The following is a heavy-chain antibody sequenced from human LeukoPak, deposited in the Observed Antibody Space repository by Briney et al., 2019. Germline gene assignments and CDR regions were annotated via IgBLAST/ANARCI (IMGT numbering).Heavy chain of an antibody. CDR2: TYSGGST. Sequence: GGSLRLSCAASGFMFRDFTMAFDEHTIHWVRQAPGKGLEWVSVTYSGGSTYYADSVKGRCTISRDSSKNALYLQMNSLRGEDTAVYYCASGIRAFDNWGQGTLVTVSA. CDR3: ASGIRAFDN. CDR1: GFMFRDFT. V-gene: IGHV3-66*01. J-gene: IGHJ4*02. D-gene: IGHD1-26*01.